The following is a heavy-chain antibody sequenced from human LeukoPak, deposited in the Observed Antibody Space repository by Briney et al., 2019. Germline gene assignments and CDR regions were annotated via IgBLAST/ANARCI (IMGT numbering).Heavy chain of an antibody. CDR1: GGSISSGSDY. D-gene: IGHD3-9*01. J-gene: IGHJ4*02. V-gene: IGHV4-61*02. CDR2: IYTSGST. Sequence: SETLSLTCTLPGGSISSGSDYWSWIRQPAGKGLEWIGRIYTSGSTNYNPSLKSRVTISVDTSKNQFSLKLSSVTAADTAVYYCARSNYDILTGYYLDFDYWGQGTLVTVSS. CDR3: ARSNYDILTGYYLDFDY.